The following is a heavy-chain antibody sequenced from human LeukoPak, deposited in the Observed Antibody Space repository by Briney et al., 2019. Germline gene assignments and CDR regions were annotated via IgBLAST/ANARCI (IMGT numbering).Heavy chain of an antibody. D-gene: IGHD5-18*01. Sequence: GGSLRLSCAASGFTFSSYAMHWVRQAPGKGLEWVAVISYDGSNKYYADSVKGRFTISRDNSKNTLYLQMNSLRAEDTAVYYCARDAGIQLWLYYFDYWGQGTLVTVSS. CDR3: ARDAGIQLWLYYFDY. CDR2: ISYDGSNK. J-gene: IGHJ4*02. CDR1: GFTFSSYA. V-gene: IGHV3-30*04.